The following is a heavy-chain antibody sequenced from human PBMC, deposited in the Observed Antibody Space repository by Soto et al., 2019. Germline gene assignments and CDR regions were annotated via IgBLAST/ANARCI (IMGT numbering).Heavy chain of an antibody. Sequence: GGSLRVSCAASGFTFSSYAMSWVRQAPGKGLEWVSAISGSGGSTYYADSVKGRFTISRDNSKNTLYLQMNSLRAEDTAVYYCAKDNGDYYDSSGYYPAFDIWGQGTMVTVSS. J-gene: IGHJ3*02. CDR1: GFTFSSYA. CDR2: ISGSGGST. D-gene: IGHD3-22*01. V-gene: IGHV3-23*01. CDR3: AKDNGDYYDSSGYYPAFDI.